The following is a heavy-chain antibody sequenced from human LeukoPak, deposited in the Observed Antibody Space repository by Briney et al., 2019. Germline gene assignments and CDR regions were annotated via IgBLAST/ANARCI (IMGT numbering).Heavy chain of an antibody. Sequence: GGSLRLSCVASGFLFSSYGMHWVRQAPGKGLEWVAVISLDGSNKQYADSVKGRLTISRDNSKNTLFLQMNSLRTEDTAMYYCTKDRLSVVRGVFTHFDYWGQGTLVTVSS. D-gene: IGHD3-10*01. CDR2: ISLDGSNK. V-gene: IGHV3-30*18. J-gene: IGHJ4*02. CDR3: TKDRLSVVRGVFTHFDY. CDR1: GFLFSSYG.